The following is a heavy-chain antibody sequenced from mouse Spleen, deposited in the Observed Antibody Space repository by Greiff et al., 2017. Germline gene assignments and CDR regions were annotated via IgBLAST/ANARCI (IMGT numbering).Heavy chain of an antibody. CDR2: INPYNGGT. J-gene: IGHJ4*01. CDR1: GYTFTDYY. CDR3: ARIRSPYYYAMDY. Sequence: VQLKESGPVLVKPGASVKMSCKASGYTFTDYYMNWVKQSHGKSLEWIGVINPYNGGTSYNQKFKGKATLTVDKSSSTAYMELNSLTSEDSAVYYCARIRSPYYYAMDYWGQGTSVTVSS. V-gene: IGHV1-19*01.